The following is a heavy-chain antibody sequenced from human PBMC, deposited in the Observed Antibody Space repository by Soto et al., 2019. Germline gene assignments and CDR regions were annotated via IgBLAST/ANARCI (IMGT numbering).Heavy chain of an antibody. V-gene: IGHV1-46*01. D-gene: IGHD3-22*01. CDR1: GYTFTSYY. CDR3: ARDLTPMLVVVIRYYYYGMGV. CDR2: INPSGGST. J-gene: IGHJ6*02. Sequence: GASVKVSCKASGYTFTSYYMHWVRQAPGQGLEWMGIINPSGGSTSYAQKFQGRVTMTRDTSTSTVYMELSSLRSEDTAVYYCARDLTPMLVVVIRYYYYGMGVWGQGTTVTVSS.